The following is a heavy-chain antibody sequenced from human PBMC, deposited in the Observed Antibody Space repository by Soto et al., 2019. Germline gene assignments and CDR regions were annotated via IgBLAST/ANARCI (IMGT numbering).Heavy chain of an antibody. J-gene: IGHJ4*02. CDR3: ARGGSSSLDY. V-gene: IGHV1-2*02. CDR2: INPNSGGT. D-gene: IGHD6-6*01. Sequence: QVQLVQSGAEVKKPGASVKVSCKASGYTLTAYYLHGVGQAPGQGREWMGWINPNSGGTTYAQKFQGRVTVTRDTSISTAYMELSSLRSDDTAVYYCARGGSSSLDYWGQGTLVTVSS. CDR1: GYTLTAYY.